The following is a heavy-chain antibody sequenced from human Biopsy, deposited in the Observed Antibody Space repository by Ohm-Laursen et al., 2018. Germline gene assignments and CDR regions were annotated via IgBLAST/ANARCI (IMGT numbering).Heavy chain of an antibody. D-gene: IGHD1-14*01. Sequence: SLRLSCAASGFTFHTYVMNWVRQAPGKGMEWVAHIDVSDYNTYYADSVRGRFTISRDNSKQMVHLEINSLTADDPAVYYCVKQWGGYNFDSWGQGTLVTVSS. V-gene: IGHV3-23*01. CDR3: VKQWGGYNFDS. CDR1: GFTFHTYV. J-gene: IGHJ5*01. CDR2: IDVSDYNT.